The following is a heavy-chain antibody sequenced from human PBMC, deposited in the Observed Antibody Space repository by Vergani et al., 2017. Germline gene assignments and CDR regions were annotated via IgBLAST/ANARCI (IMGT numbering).Heavy chain of an antibody. V-gene: IGHV1-18*01. J-gene: IGHJ3*01. D-gene: IGHD4-23*01. CDR1: SHTFQTYG. Sequence: QVQLVQSGAELKKPGASVRVSCKGSSHTFQTYGISWVRQAPGKGREWMAWIRPYTGHTIYAQKFQDRVTMTADTSTNTAHMELRSLRSDDTAVYFCARVAPSNSEVTPTAFDVWGQGTMVTVSS. CDR2: IRPYTGHT. CDR3: ARVAPSNSEVTPTAFDV.